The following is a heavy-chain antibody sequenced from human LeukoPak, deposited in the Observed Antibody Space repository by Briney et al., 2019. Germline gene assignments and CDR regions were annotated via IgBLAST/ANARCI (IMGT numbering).Heavy chain of an antibody. V-gene: IGHV1-18*01. Sequence: ASVKVSCKASGYTFTSYGISWVRQAPGQGLEWMGWISAYNGNTNYAQKLQGRVTMTTDTSTSTAYMELRSLRSDDTAVYYCAREGRYSSSLPGWFDPWGQGTLVTVSS. CDR3: AREGRYSSSLPGWFDP. D-gene: IGHD6-13*01. CDR1: GYTFTSYG. J-gene: IGHJ5*02. CDR2: ISAYNGNT.